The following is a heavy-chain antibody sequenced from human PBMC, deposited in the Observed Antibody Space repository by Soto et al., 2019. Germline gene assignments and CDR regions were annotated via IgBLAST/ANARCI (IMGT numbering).Heavy chain of an antibody. V-gene: IGHV3-48*01. CDR2: ISSSSSTI. J-gene: IGHJ4*02. Sequence: VQLVESGGGLVQPGGSLRLSCAASGFTFSSCSMHWVRQAPGKGLEWVSYISSSSSTIYYADSVKGRFTISRDNAKNSLYLQMNSLRTEDTAVYYCAREGWPFDYWGQGTLVTVSS. CDR1: GFTFSSCS. CDR3: AREGWPFDY.